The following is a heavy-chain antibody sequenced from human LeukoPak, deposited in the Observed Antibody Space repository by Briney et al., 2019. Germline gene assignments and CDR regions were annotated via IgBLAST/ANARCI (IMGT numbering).Heavy chain of an antibody. J-gene: IGHJ5*02. D-gene: IGHD6-19*01. CDR1: GFTFSSYE. CDR2: ISGGSSTI. Sequence: GGSLRLSCAASGFTFSSYEMNWVRQAPGKGLEWVSYISGGSSTIYYADSVKGRFTISRDNAKNSLYLQMNSLRVEDTAVYYCARDSSGWYHWFDPWGQGTLVIVSS. CDR3: ARDSSGWYHWFDP. V-gene: IGHV3-48*03.